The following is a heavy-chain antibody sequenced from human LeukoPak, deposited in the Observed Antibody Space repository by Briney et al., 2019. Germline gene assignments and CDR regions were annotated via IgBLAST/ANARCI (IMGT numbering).Heavy chain of an antibody. Sequence: SQTLSLTCTVSGGSISSGGYYWSWIRQPPGKGLEWIGYIYHSGSTYYNPSLKSRVTISVDRSKNQFSLKLSSVTAADTAVYYCAREGGNGITGTTGYWGQGTLVTVSS. CDR1: GGSISSGGYY. J-gene: IGHJ4*02. V-gene: IGHV4-30-2*01. CDR3: AREGGNGITGTTGY. CDR2: IYHSGST. D-gene: IGHD1-7*01.